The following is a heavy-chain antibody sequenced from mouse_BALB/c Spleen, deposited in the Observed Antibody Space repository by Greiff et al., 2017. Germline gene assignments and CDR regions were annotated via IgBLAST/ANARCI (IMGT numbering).Heavy chain of an antibody. CDR2: ISSGGST. CDR3: ARADDYYAMDY. V-gene: IGHV5-6-5*01. CDR1: GFTFSSYA. D-gene: IGHD2-3*01. J-gene: IGHJ4*01. Sequence: EVQGVESGGGLVKPGGSLKLSCAASGFTFSSYAMSWVRQTPEKRLEWVASISSGGSTYYPDSVKGRFTISRDNARNILYLQMSSLRSEDTAMYYCARADDYYAMDYWGQGTSVTVPS.